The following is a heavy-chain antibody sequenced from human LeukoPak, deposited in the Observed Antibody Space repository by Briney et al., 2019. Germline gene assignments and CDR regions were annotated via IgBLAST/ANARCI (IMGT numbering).Heavy chain of an antibody. D-gene: IGHD3-3*01. CDR1: GFTFSSYA. CDR2: ISGSGGST. V-gene: IGHV3-23*01. J-gene: IGHJ6*03. Sequence: GGSLRLSCAASGFTFSSYAMSWVRQAPGKGLEWVSAISGSGGSTYYADSVKGRFTISRDNSKNTLYLQMNSLRAEDTAVYYCASSPEYYDFWSGAYYYYYMDVWGKGTTVTVSS. CDR3: ASSPEYYDFWSGAYYYYYMDV.